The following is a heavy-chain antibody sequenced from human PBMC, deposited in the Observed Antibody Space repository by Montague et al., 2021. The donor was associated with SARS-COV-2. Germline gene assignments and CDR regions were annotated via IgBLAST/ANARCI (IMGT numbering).Heavy chain of an antibody. CDR2: IYSSGST. D-gene: IGHD4-17*01. CDR3: ARDYGDYTYYYGFDV. Sequence: TLSLTCTVSGGSIRSGSYYWSWIRQPAGKGLEWIGRIYSSGSTNYNPSLKSRVTMSVDTSKNQFSLKVSSVTAADTAVYYCARDYGDYTYYYGFDVWGQGTTVTVSS. J-gene: IGHJ6*02. CDR1: GGSIRSGSYY. V-gene: IGHV4-61*02.